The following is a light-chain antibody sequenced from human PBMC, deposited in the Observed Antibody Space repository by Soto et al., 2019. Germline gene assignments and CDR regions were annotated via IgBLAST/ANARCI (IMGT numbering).Light chain of an antibody. CDR2: GAS. CDR3: QQSKNWPKT. V-gene: IGKV3-15*01. J-gene: IGKJ1*01. CDR1: QRVSSN. Sequence: ETVMTQSPATLSVSPGERVTLSCRASQRVSSNLAWYQQKPGQAPRLLVYGASTRATGIPARFSGSGSGTEFTLTSSSRQSEDCAVYYCQQSKNWPKTFGQGTKVEIK.